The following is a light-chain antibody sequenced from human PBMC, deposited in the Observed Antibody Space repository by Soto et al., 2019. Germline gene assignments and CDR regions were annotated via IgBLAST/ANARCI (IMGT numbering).Light chain of an antibody. J-gene: IGLJ1*01. CDR1: SSDVGGYNY. V-gene: IGLV2-14*01. Sequence: QSALTQPASVSGSPGQSITISCTGSSSDVGGYNYVSWYQQHPGKAPKLMIYDVSNRPSGVSNRFSGSKSGNTASLTISGLQAEDEAVFYCSSYTSRSTFVFRSGTKVT. CDR3: SSYTSRSTFV. CDR2: DVS.